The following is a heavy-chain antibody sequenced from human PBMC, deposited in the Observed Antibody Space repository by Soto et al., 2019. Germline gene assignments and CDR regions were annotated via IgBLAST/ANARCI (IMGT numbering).Heavy chain of an antibody. CDR3: ARGVSAGVDY. CDR1: GYSFTSLD. Sequence: ASVKVSCKASGYSFTSLDINWVRQTAGQGLEWMGWMQPSTGRTGYAQKFQGRVTMTRDTSINTAYMELATLTSDDTAFYYCARGVSAGVDYWGQGTLVTVSS. V-gene: IGHV1-8*01. CDR2: MQPSTGRT. J-gene: IGHJ4*02. D-gene: IGHD1-26*01.